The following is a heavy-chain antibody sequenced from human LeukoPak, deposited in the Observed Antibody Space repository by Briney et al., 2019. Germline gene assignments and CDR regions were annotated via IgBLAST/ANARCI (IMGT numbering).Heavy chain of an antibody. Sequence: PGGSLRLSCAASGFTFTNHAMQWVRQAPGKGLEYVSAIRGNGGSTYYANSVKGRFTISRDNSKNTVYLQMHSLRAEDMAVYYCARAGVIRYVACLINYYMAVWGKGTTVTVSS. J-gene: IGHJ6*03. D-gene: IGHD3-9*01. CDR2: IRGNGGST. CDR1: GFTFTNHA. CDR3: ARAGVIRYVACLINYYMAV. V-gene: IGHV3-64*01.